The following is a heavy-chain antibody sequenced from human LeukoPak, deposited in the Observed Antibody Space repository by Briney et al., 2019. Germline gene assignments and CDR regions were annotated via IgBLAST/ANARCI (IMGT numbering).Heavy chain of an antibody. CDR1: DGSISSYY. D-gene: IGHD1/OR15-1a*01. J-gene: IGHJ2*01. CDR3: ARNKPSDFGFRPTPIGYFDL. V-gene: IGHV4-59*01. Sequence: PSETLSLTCTVSDGSISSYYWSWIRQPPGKGLEWIGYIFYSGSTNYSPSLKSRVTISVDTSKNQFSLKLSSVTAADTAAYYCARNKPSDFGFRPTPIGYFDLWGRGTLVTVSS. CDR2: IFYSGST.